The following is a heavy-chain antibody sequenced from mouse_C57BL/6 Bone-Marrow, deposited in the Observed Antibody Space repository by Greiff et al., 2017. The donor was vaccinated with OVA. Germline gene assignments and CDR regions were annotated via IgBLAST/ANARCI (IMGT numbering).Heavy chain of an antibody. Sequence: VQLQQSGPELVKPGASVKISCKASGYTFTDYYMNWVKQSHGKSLEWIGDINPNNGGTSYNQKFKGKATLTVDKSSSTAYMELRSLTSEDSAVYYCARSRWLLLFDYWGQGTTLTVSS. V-gene: IGHV1-26*01. D-gene: IGHD2-3*01. CDR1: GYTFTDYY. J-gene: IGHJ2*01. CDR2: INPNNGGT. CDR3: ARSRWLLLFDY.